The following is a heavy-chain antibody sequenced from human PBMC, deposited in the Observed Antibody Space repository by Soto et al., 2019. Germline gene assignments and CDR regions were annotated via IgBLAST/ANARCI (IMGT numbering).Heavy chain of an antibody. CDR1: GFTFSSYA. CDR3: ARRGSGSYYDY. D-gene: IGHD1-26*01. CDR2: ISGSGGST. V-gene: IGHV3-23*01. Sequence: EVQLLESGGGLVQPGGSLRLSCAASGFTFSSYAMRWVRQAPGKGLEWVSAISGSGGSTYYADSVKGRFTISRDKSKNTLYLQMNSLIAEDTAVYYCARRGSGSYYDYWGQGTLVTVSS. J-gene: IGHJ4*02.